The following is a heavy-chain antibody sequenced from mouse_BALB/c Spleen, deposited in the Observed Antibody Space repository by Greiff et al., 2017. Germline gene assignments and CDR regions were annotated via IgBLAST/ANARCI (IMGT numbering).Heavy chain of an antibody. V-gene: IGHV3-2*02. Sequence: LQQSGPGLVKPSQSLSLTCTVTGYSITSDYAWNWIRQFPGNKLEWMGYISYSGSTSYNPSLKSRISITRDTSKNQFFLQLNSVTTEDTATYYCARQTMTTTGAMDYWGQGTSVTVSS. J-gene: IGHJ4*01. CDR1: GYSITSDYA. D-gene: IGHD2-4*01. CDR3: ARQTMTTTGAMDY. CDR2: ISYSGST.